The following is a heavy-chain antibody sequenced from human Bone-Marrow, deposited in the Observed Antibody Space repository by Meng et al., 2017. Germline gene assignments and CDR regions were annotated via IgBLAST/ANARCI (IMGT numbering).Heavy chain of an antibody. CDR2: IYYSGST. Sequence: SETLSLTYTVSGGSISSYYWSWIRQPPGKGLEWLGYIYYSGSTNYNPSLKSRVTISVDTSKNQFSLKLSSVTAADTAVYYCARGADYYDSSGYYYSYYYGMDVWGQGTTVTVSS. D-gene: IGHD3-22*01. CDR3: ARGADYYDSSGYYYSYYYGMDV. CDR1: GGSISSYY. V-gene: IGHV4-59*01. J-gene: IGHJ6*02.